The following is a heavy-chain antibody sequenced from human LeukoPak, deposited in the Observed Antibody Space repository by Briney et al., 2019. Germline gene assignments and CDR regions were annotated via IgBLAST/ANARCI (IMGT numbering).Heavy chain of an antibody. CDR1: GFTFSGSG. J-gene: IGHJ4*02. CDR3: ARDYDFWSGYYSPTRGYFGY. CDR2: IRYDGSNK. D-gene: IGHD3-3*01. V-gene: IGHV3-30*02. Sequence: PGGSLRLSCAASGFTFSGSGMHWVRQAPGKGLEWVTFIRYDGSNKYYTDSVKGRFTISRDNSKNTLYLQMDSLRAVDTAVYYCARDYDFWSGYYSPTRGYFGYWGQGTLVTVSS.